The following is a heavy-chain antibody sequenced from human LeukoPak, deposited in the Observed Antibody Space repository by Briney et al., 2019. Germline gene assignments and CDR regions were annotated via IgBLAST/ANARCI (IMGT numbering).Heavy chain of an antibody. CDR2: IIPIFGTA. CDR3: ARDQGKAAAGSDFYYYYGMDV. CDR1: GGTFSSYA. D-gene: IGHD6-13*01. J-gene: IGHJ6*02. V-gene: IGHV1-69*01. Sequence: SVKVSCKASGGTFSSYAISWVRQAPGQGLEWMGGIIPIFGTANYAQKFQGRVTITADESTSTAYMELSSLRSEDTAVYYCARDQGKAAAGSDFYYYYGMDVWGQGTTVTVSS.